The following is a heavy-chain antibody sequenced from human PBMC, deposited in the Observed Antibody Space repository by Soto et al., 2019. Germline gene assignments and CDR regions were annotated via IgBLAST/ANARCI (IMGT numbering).Heavy chain of an antibody. CDR3: ARIREGYYGSGSPGEVDY. CDR2: IFSNDEK. J-gene: IGHJ4*02. V-gene: IGHV2-26*01. Sequence: QVTLKESGPVLVKPTETLTLTCTVSGFSLGNARMGVSWIRQPPGKALEWLAHIFSNDEKSYSTSLKSRLTISKDTSKSQVVLTMTNMDPVDTATYYCARIREGYYGSGSPGEVDYWGQGTLVTVSS. D-gene: IGHD3-10*01. CDR1: GFSLGNARMG.